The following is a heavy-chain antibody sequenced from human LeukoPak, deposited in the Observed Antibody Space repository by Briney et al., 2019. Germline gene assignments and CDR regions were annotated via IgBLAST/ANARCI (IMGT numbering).Heavy chain of an antibody. CDR2: INPNSGGT. CDR1: GYTFTGYY. D-gene: IGHD6-13*01. CDR3: ARAYSSTPPFDY. Sequence: ASVKVSCKASGYTFTGYYMHWVRQAPGRGLEWMGWINPNSGGTNYAQKFQGWVTMTRDTSISTAYMELSRLRSDDTAVYYCARAYSSTPPFDYWGQGTLVTVSS. V-gene: IGHV1-2*04. J-gene: IGHJ4*02.